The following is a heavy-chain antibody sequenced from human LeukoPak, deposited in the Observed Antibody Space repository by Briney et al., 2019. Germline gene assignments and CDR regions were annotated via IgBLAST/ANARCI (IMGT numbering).Heavy chain of an antibody. CDR3: AKRGVVIRVILVGFHKEAYYFDS. Sequence: HAGGSLRLSCAVSGITLSNYGMTWVRQAPGKGLEWVAGISDSGGSTNYADSVKGRFTISRDNPKNTLYLQMNSLGAEDTAVYFCAKRGVVIRVILVGFHKEAYYFDSWGQGALVTVSS. J-gene: IGHJ4*02. CDR1: GITLSNYG. CDR2: ISDSGGST. D-gene: IGHD3-22*01. V-gene: IGHV3-23*01.